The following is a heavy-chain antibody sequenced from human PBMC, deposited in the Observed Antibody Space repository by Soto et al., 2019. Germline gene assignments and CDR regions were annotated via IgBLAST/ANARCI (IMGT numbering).Heavy chain of an antibody. Sequence: VGSLRLSCAASLFTFSSYSMNWVLHSPFKLLEFFSSIISSIGCIYYADSVKGRFTISRDNAKNSLFLQMNSLRAEDTAVYYFARDVPSADIWSGYPSGMAVWGQGTTVPVSS. V-gene: IGHV3-21*01. CDR1: LFTFSSYS. CDR2: IISSIGCI. CDR3: ARDVPSADIWSGYPSGMAV. J-gene: IGHJ6*02. D-gene: IGHD3-3*01.